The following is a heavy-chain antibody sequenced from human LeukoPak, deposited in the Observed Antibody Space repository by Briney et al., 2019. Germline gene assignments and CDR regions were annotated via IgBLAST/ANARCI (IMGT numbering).Heavy chain of an antibody. CDR1: GYTFTSYD. CDR2: MNPNSGNT. J-gene: IGHJ6*02. D-gene: IGHD6-19*01. CDR3: ARGIILGGGSGWSYYYYGMDV. Sequence: GASVKVSCKASGYTFTSYDINWVRQATGQGLEWMGWMNPNSGNTGYAQKFQGRVTMTRNTSISTAYMELSSLRSEDTAVYYCARGIILGGGSGWSYYYYGMDVWGQGTTVTVSS. V-gene: IGHV1-8*01.